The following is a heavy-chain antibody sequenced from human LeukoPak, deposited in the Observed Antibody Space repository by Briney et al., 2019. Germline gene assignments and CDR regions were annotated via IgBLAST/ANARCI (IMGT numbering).Heavy chain of an antibody. CDR3: ARVSGSYYVFIDY. Sequence: GGSLRLSCAASGFTFSSYGMHWVRQAPGKGLEWVSSISSSSSYIYYADSVKGRFTISRDNAKNSLYLQMNSLRAEDTAVYYCARVSGSYYVFIDYWGQGTLDTVSS. V-gene: IGHV3-21*01. CDR2: ISSSSSYI. J-gene: IGHJ4*02. CDR1: GFTFSSYG. D-gene: IGHD1-26*01.